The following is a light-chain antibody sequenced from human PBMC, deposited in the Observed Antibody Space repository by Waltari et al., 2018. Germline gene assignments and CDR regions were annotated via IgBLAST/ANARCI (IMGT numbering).Light chain of an antibody. Sequence: IQLTPSPSSLSASVGDRVTITCRASQGISSYLAWYQQKPGKAPKLLIYAASTLQSGVPSMFSGSVSGTDFTLTISSLQPEDFATYYCQQLNSYLLTFGGGTKVEIK. CDR2: AAS. CDR3: QQLNSYLLT. V-gene: IGKV1-9*01. CDR1: QGISSY. J-gene: IGKJ4*01.